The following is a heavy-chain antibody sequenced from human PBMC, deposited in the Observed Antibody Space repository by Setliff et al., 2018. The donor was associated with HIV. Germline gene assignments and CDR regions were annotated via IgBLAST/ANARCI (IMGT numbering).Heavy chain of an antibody. Sequence: SETLSLTCAVYGESFSDYYWSWIRQPPGKGLEWIGYIYYSGSTNYNPSLKSRITISVDTSKNQFSLKLRSVTAADTAVYYCAGVLSSGYYDGPWGQGTLVTVSS. D-gene: IGHD3-22*01. CDR2: IYYSGST. CDR3: AGVLSSGYYDGP. J-gene: IGHJ5*02. CDR1: GESFSDYY. V-gene: IGHV4-59*01.